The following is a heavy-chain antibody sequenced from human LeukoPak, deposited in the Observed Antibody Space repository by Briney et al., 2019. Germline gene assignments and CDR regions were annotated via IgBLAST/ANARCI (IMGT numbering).Heavy chain of an antibody. CDR3: ARYGSGSSSDFDY. Sequence: SETLSLTCTVSGGSISSYYWSWIRQPPGKGLEWIGYIYYSGSTNYNPSLKSRVTISVDTSKNQSSLKLSSVTAADTAVYYCARYGSGSSSDFDYWGQGTLVTVSS. D-gene: IGHD3-10*01. J-gene: IGHJ4*02. CDR1: GGSISSYY. V-gene: IGHV4-59*01. CDR2: IYYSGST.